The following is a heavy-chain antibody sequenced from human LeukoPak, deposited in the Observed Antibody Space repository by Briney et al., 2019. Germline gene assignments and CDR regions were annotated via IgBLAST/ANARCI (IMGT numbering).Heavy chain of an antibody. CDR1: GASISSSY. CDR3: ARRRQYSGYDFDAFDI. Sequence: SETLSLTCPVSGASISSSYWSWIRQPPGKGLEWIGYIDHSGSSDYNPSLKSRVTMSVDTSKNQFSLKVSSVTAADTAIYYCARRRQYSGYDFDAFDIWGQGTMVTVSS. J-gene: IGHJ3*02. CDR2: IDHSGSS. V-gene: IGHV4-59*01. D-gene: IGHD5-12*01.